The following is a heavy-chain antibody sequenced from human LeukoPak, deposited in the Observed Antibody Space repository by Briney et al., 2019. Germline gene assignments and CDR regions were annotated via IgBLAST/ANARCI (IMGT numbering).Heavy chain of an antibody. Sequence: GGSLRLSCAASGVGVTNNYMSWVRQAPGKGLEFVSLIYSVASTYYADSVKGRFTISRDDSKNTVFLQMNSLGPEDTAIYFCTRPHSRGREILNWGQGALVTVSS. CDR2: IYSVAST. J-gene: IGHJ1*01. D-gene: IGHD3-10*01. CDR3: TRPHSRGREILN. CDR1: GVGVTNNY. V-gene: IGHV3-53*01.